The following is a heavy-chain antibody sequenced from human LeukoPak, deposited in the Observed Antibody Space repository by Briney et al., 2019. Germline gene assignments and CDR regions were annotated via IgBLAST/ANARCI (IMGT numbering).Heavy chain of an antibody. CDR2: ISSSSIYI. CDR1: GFTFSSYT. D-gene: IGHD6-25*01. CDR3: ARRSAAKDAFDI. J-gene: IGHJ3*02. V-gene: IGHV3-21*01. Sequence: PGGSLRLSCAASGFTFSSYTMNWVRQAPGKGLEWVSSISSSSIYIYYTDSLKGRFTISRDNAKNSLFLQMNSLRAEDTAVYYCARRSAAKDAFDIWGQGTMVTVSS.